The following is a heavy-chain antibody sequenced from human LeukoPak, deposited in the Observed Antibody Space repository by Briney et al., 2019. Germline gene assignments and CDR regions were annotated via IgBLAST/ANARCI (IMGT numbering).Heavy chain of an antibody. CDR2: IYHSGST. CDR1: GGSISSGGYS. D-gene: IGHD4-17*01. Sequence: PSQTLSLTCAVSGGSISSGGYSWSWIRQPPGKGLEWIVYIYHSGSTYYNPSLKSRVTISVDRSKNQFSLKLSSVTAADTAVYYCARGGDYAWFDPWGQGTLVTVSS. CDR3: ARGGDYAWFDP. V-gene: IGHV4-30-2*01. J-gene: IGHJ5*02.